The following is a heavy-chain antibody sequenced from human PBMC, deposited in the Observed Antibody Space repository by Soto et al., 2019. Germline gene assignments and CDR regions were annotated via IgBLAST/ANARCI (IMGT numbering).Heavy chain of an antibody. CDR2: IYYSGST. CDR1: GGSISSGGYY. J-gene: IGHJ4*02. CDR3: ARSGPYDYGDYGHFDY. D-gene: IGHD4-17*01. V-gene: IGHV4-31*03. Sequence: QVQLQESGPGLVKPSQTLSLTCTVSGGSISSGGYYWSWIRQHPGKGLEWIGYIYYSGSTYYNPSLKSRVTISVDTSKNQFSLKLSSVTAADTAVYYCARSGPYDYGDYGHFDYWGQGTLVTVSS.